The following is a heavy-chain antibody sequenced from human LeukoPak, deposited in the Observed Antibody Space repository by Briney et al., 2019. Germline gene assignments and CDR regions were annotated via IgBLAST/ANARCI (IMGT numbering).Heavy chain of an antibody. V-gene: IGHV4-61*02. Sequence: SQTPSLTCTVSGVSLSSVSDNWSSIRQPAGKGLEWIVRIYTIGSTNYNPPPKRRVPLSLDTSKNHFSPKLISVTAAHPAVYYCASEGYHLFVCCGQAALATVPS. CDR3: ASEGYHLFVC. CDR1: GVSLSSVSDN. J-gene: IGHJ4*02. D-gene: IGHD5-12*01. CDR2: IYTIGST.